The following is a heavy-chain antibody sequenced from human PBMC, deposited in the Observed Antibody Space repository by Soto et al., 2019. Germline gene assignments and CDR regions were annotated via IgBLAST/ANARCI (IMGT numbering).Heavy chain of an antibody. CDR3: ARDLAAADY. V-gene: IGHV1-46*01. CDR2: FNPMSGST. Sequence: QVQLVQSGAEVKKPGASVKISCKTSGYIFINYYIHWVRQAPGQGLEWVALFNPMSGSTKYAQKFQGTSAETRDTSTSTVDMELGNLISEDTAVYYCARDLAAADYWGQGTLVTVSS. J-gene: IGHJ4*02. D-gene: IGHD6-13*01. CDR1: GYIFINYY.